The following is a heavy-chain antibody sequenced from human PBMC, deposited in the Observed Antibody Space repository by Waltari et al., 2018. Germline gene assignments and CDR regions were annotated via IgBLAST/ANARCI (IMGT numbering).Heavy chain of an antibody. J-gene: IGHJ3*01. Sequence: EVQLVESGCDLIQPGGSLRLSCAASGFTVNSNYINWVRQSPGKGLEWVSVVYVTGNTDYADSVKGRFTTSRDNSKNTVYLQMDSLRVEDTAMYYCARRLVVAGTLDVFDLWGQGTRVIVSS. V-gene: IGHV3-53*03. D-gene: IGHD2-15*01. CDR2: VYVTGNT. CDR3: ARRLVVAGTLDVFDL. CDR1: GFTVNSNY.